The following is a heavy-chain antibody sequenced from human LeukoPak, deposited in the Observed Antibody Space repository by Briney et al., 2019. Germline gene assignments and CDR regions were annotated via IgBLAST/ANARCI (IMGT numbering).Heavy chain of an antibody. Sequence: QPGGSLRLSCEASGFSFSAAWMTCVRPAPGKGLEWVATIKNDGSDKYYVASVKGRFTLSRDNAKNSVYLQMNSLRVEDTAVYYCVNLGYSDGGQGTLVTVSS. D-gene: IGHD5-12*01. CDR1: GFSFSAAW. CDR2: IKNDGSDK. V-gene: IGHV3-7*01. J-gene: IGHJ4*02. CDR3: VNLGYSD.